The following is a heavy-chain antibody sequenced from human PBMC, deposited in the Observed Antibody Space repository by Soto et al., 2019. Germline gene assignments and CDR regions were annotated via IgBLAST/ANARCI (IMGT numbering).Heavy chain of an antibody. CDR2: INPNSGGT. D-gene: IGHD6-13*01. J-gene: IGHJ6*02. Sequence: GASVKVSCKASGYTFTGYYMHWVRQAPGQGLEWMGWINPNSGGTNYAQKLQGWVTMTRDTSISTAYMELSRLRSDDTAMYYCARSLSSSSWYGYYYYYGMDVWGQGTTVTVSS. CDR3: ARSLSSSSWYGYYYYYGMDV. CDR1: GYTFTGYY. V-gene: IGHV1-2*04.